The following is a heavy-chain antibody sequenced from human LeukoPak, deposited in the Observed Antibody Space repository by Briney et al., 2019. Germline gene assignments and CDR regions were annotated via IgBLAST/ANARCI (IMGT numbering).Heavy chain of an antibody. CDR1: VYTFTNFD. V-gene: IGHV1-8*01. CDR3: ARGPQWRGDSYYMDV. Sequence: GASVKVSCKGSVYTFTNFDINWVRQATGQGLEWMGWMNPNSGNTGSAQKLQGRVTMTMNTSISTAYIELSSLRSEDTAVYYCARGPQWRGDSYYMDVWGRGTTVTVSS. CDR2: MNPNSGNT. D-gene: IGHD6-19*01. J-gene: IGHJ6*03.